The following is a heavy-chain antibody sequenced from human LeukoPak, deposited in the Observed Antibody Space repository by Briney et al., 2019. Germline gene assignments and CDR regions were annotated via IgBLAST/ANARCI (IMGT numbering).Heavy chain of an antibody. D-gene: IGHD2-2*01. J-gene: IGHJ4*02. CDR3: ARDLPRRVPY. Sequence: GGSLRLSCAASGFTVSSNYMSWVRQAPGKGLEWVSVIYSGGSTYYADSVKGRFTISRDNSKNTLYLQKNSLRAEDTAVYYCARDLPRRVPYWGQGTLVTVSS. CDR2: IYSGGST. V-gene: IGHV3-66*01. CDR1: GFTVSSNY.